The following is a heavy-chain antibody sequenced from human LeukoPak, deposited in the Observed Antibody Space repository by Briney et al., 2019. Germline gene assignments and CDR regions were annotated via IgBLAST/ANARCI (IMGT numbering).Heavy chain of an antibody. D-gene: IGHD3-10*01. CDR2: IKQDGSEK. Sequence: GGSLRLSCAASGSTFSSYWMSWVRQAPGKGLEWVANIKQDGSEKYYVDSVKGRFTISRDNAKNSLYLQMNSLRAEDTAVYYCARDTGGSWGFDYWGQGTLVTVSS. V-gene: IGHV3-7*01. CDR3: ARDTGGSWGFDY. J-gene: IGHJ4*02. CDR1: GSTFSSYW.